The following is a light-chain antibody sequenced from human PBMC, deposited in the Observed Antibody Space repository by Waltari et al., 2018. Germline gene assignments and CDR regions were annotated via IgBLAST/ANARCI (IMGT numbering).Light chain of an antibody. CDR2: KAS. J-gene: IGKJ2*01. CDR1: QTFNNW. Sequence: DIQMTQSPSTLSASVGDRVTITCRASQTFNNWLAWYQQKSGKAPKLLIHKASNLYTGVPSRFSGSGSGTEFTLTISSLQPDDFATYYCQQYSTYSGTFGQGTKVYIK. CDR3: QQYSTYSGT. V-gene: IGKV1-5*03.